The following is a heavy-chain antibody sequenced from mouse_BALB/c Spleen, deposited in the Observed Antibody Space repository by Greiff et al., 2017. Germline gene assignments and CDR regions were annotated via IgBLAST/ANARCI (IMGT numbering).Heavy chain of an antibody. J-gene: IGHJ2*01. V-gene: IGHV14-4*02. CDR1: GFNIKDYY. CDR2: IDPENGDT. CDR3: NAHGSSQYYFDY. D-gene: IGHD1-1*01. Sequence: EVQLQQSGAELVRSGASVKLSCTASGFNIKDYYMHWVKQRPEQGLEWIGWIDPENGDTEYAPKFQGKATMTADTSSNTAYLQLSSLTSEDTAVYYCNAHGSSQYYFDYWGQGTTLTVSS.